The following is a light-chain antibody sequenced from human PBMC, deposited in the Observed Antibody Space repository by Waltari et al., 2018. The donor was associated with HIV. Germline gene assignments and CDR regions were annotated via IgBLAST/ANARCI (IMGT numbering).Light chain of an antibody. J-gene: IGLJ2*01. CDR3: QSADNSGPHVV. V-gene: IGLV3-25*03. CDR1: VLSRQY. Sequence: SYALTQPPSVSVSPGQTAGITCSGTVLSRQYTYWYPQKPGQAPVMVIYRDTERPSGIPGRFSGSKSGTTVTLTIGGVQAEDEADYYCQSADNSGPHVVFGGGTTLTVL. CDR2: RDT.